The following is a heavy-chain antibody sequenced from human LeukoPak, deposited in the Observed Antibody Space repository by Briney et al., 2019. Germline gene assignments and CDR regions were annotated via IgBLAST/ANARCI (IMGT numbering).Heavy chain of an antibody. Sequence: PGGSLRLSCAASGFTFSSYWMHWVRQAPGKGLVWVSRVNSDGTGTTYADSVEGRFTISRDNAKNTVYLQMHSLRAEDTAIYYCIRTLIVATSRYMDVWGQGTTVTVSS. J-gene: IGHJ6*03. V-gene: IGHV3-74*01. CDR2: VNSDGTGT. D-gene: IGHD5-12*01. CDR3: IRTLIVATSRYMDV. CDR1: GFTFSSYW.